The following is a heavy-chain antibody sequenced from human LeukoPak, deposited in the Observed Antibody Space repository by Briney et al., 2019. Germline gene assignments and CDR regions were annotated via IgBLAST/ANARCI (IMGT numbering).Heavy chain of an antibody. J-gene: IGHJ4*02. Sequence: SETLSLTCTVSGCSISSYYWSWIRQPPGKGLEWIGYICYSGSNNYNPSLKRRVIISVDTSENQFSLKLSSVAAADTAVYYCAREADYYDSSGLMDYWGQGTLVTVSS. CDR3: AREADYYDSSGLMDY. CDR1: GCSISSYY. CDR2: ICYSGSN. D-gene: IGHD3-22*01. V-gene: IGHV4-59*01.